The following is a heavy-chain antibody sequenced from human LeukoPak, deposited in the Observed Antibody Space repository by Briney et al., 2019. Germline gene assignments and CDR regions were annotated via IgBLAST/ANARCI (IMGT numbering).Heavy chain of an antibody. CDR1: GFTFSSYA. Sequence: GGSLRLSCAASGFTFSSYAMHWVRQAPGKGLEWVAVISYDGSNKYYADPVKGRFTISRDNSKNTLYLQMNSLRAEDTAVYYCARDNGYSYGYGDYWGQGTLVTVSS. J-gene: IGHJ4*02. CDR3: ARDNGYSYGYGDY. D-gene: IGHD5-18*01. V-gene: IGHV3-30*04. CDR2: ISYDGSNK.